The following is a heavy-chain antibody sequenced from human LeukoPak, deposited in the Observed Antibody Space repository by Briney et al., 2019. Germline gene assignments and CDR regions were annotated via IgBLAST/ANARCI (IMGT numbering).Heavy chain of an antibody. CDR1: GYTFTSYY. V-gene: IGHV1-46*01. J-gene: IGHJ4*02. CDR2: INPSGGST. D-gene: IGHD6-13*01. CDR3: ARDPGNSSWSATYYFDY. Sequence: GASVKVSCKASGYTFTSYYMHWVRQAPGQGLEWMGIINPSGGSTSYAQKFQGRVTMTRDTSTSTVYMELSSLRSEDTAVYYCARDPGNSSWSATYYFDYWGQGTLVTVSS.